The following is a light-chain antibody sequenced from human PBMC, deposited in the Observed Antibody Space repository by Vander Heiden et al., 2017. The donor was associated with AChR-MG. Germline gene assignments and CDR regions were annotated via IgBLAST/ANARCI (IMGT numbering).Light chain of an antibody. J-gene: IGKJ1*01. CDR3: QQDGSSPRT. CDR1: QSVRSNY. V-gene: IGKV3D-20*01. CDR2: DAS. Sequence: EIVLTQSPGNLSLSPGERATLSCGASQSVRSNYLAWYQQKPGLAPRLLIYDASSRATSIPDRFSGSGSGTDVALTISRLEPEDFAVYYCQQDGSSPRTFGQGTKVEIK.